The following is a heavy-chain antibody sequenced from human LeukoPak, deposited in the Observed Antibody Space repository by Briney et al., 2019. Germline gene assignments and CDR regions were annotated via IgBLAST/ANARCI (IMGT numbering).Heavy chain of an antibody. CDR3: AKDVDDSRGYYYVFEN. D-gene: IGHD3-22*01. CDR1: GFTLSSHW. Sequence: GGSLRLSCAASGFTLSSHWMGWVRQAPGKGLEWVANIKQDGSETYYVDSVKGRFTISRDNAKNSLYLQMNSLRAEDTALYYCAKDVDDSRGYYYVFENWGQGTQVTVSS. CDR2: IKQDGSET. V-gene: IGHV3-7*03. J-gene: IGHJ4*02.